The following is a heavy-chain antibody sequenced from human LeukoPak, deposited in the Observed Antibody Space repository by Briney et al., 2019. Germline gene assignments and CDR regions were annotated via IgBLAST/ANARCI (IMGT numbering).Heavy chain of an antibody. J-gene: IGHJ4*02. D-gene: IGHD6-13*01. CDR2: ISGSGGGT. CDR3: AKDHSRRWYFNVY. V-gene: IGHV3-23*01. Sequence: GGSLRLSCAASGFTFSNYAMSWVRQAPGKGLEWVSAISGSGGGTYYADSVKGRFTISSDNSKNTLYLQMNSLRAEDTAVYYCAKDHSRRWYFNVYWGQGALVTVPS. CDR1: GFTFSNYA.